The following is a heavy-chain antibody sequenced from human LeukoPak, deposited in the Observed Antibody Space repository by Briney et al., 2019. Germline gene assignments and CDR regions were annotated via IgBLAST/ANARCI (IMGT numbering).Heavy chain of an antibody. Sequence: ASVKVSCKASGHTFTSYYMHWVRQAPGQGLEWMGIINPSGGSTSYAQKFQGRVTMTRDTSTSTVYMELSSLRSGDTAVYYCARAVGSYYHYWGQGTLVTVSS. CDR3: ARAVGSYYHY. V-gene: IGHV1-46*01. CDR2: INPSGGST. J-gene: IGHJ4*02. D-gene: IGHD1-26*01. CDR1: GHTFTSYY.